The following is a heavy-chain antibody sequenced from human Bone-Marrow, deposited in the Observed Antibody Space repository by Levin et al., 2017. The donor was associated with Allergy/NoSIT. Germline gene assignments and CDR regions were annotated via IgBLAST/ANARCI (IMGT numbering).Heavy chain of an antibody. Sequence: AGGSLRLSCAASGFIFSSYWMTWVRQSPGKGLEWVANINQDGSEKIYVDSVKGRFTVSRDNTKNSVYLQMNSLRVEDTAVYFCARDLWEDYWGQGTLVTVSS. J-gene: IGHJ4*02. CDR3: ARDLWEDY. D-gene: IGHD1-26*01. V-gene: IGHV3-7*04. CDR2: INQDGSEK. CDR1: GFIFSSYW.